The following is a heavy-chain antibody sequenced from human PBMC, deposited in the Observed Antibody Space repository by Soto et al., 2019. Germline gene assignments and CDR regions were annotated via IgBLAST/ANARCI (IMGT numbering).Heavy chain of an antibody. CDR2: IYHSGST. J-gene: IGHJ6*02. CDR1: GGSISSGGYP. Sequence: SETLSLTCAVSGGSISSGGYPWSWIRQPPGKGLEWIGYIYHSGSTYYNPSLKSRVTISVDRSKNQFSLKLSSVTAADTAVYYCARDKYYYDSSGYYTALMYGMDVWGQGTTVTVSS. V-gene: IGHV4-30-2*01. D-gene: IGHD3-22*01. CDR3: ARDKYYYDSSGYYTALMYGMDV.